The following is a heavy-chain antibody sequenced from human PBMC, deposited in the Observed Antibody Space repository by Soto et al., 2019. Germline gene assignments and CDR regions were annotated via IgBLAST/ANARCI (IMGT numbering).Heavy chain of an antibody. V-gene: IGHV4-61*01. CDR2: IYYSGST. D-gene: IGHD6-13*01. Sequence: SETLSLTCTVSGGSVSSGSYYWSWIRQPPGKGLECIGYIYYSGSTNYNPSLKSRVTISVDTSKNQFSLKLSSVTAADTAVYYYARVSCSWGLVSYFYYWGQGTLVPVSS. J-gene: IGHJ4*02. CDR3: ARVSCSWGLVSYFYY. CDR1: GGSVSSGSYY.